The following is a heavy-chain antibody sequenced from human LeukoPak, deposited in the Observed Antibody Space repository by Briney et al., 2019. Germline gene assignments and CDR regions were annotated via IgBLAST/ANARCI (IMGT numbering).Heavy chain of an antibody. CDR2: IHYSGST. Sequence: SETLSLTCTVSGGSIRSSYWSWIRQPPGKGLEWIGHIHYSGSTNYNPSLKSRVVISVDTSKNQFSLKLSSVTAADTAVFYCARRVWATSISRDAFDIWGPRDNGHRLF. CDR3: ARRVWATSISRDAFDI. CDR1: GGSIRSSY. D-gene: IGHD1-26*01. J-gene: IGHJ3*02. V-gene: IGHV4-59*01.